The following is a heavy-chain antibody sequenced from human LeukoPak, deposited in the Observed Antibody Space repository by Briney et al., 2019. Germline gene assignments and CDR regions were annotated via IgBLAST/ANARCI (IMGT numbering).Heavy chain of an antibody. CDR2: ISKDGSDK. D-gene: IGHD1-7*01. V-gene: IGHV3-30-3*01. Sequence: GGSLRLACAASGFTFSDYAMHWVRQAPGKGLEWVAVISKDGSDKYYPGSVRGRLTIARDNSKNTIYLQMDSLRAEDTAIYYCARDYRWNYDYWGQGTLVTVSS. J-gene: IGHJ4*02. CDR3: ARDYRWNYDY. CDR1: GFTFSDYA.